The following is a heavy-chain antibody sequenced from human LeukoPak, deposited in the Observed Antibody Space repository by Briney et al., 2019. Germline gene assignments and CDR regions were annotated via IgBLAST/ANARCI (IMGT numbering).Heavy chain of an antibody. J-gene: IGHJ4*02. V-gene: IGHV3-21*01. CDR3: AREAGQVYYYDSSGTFDY. D-gene: IGHD3-22*01. Sequence: GGSLRLSCAASGFTFSSYTMMRVRQAPGKGLEWVSSISSSSSYIYYADSVKGRFTISRDNAKNSLYLQMNSLRAEDTAVYYCAREAGQVYYYDSSGTFDYWGQGTLVTVSS. CDR1: GFTFSSYT. CDR2: ISSSSSYI.